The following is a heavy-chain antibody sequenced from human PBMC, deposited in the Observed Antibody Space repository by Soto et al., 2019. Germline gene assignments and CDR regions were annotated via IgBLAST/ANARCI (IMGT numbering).Heavy chain of an antibody. CDR3: ARDQIGGATSFDY. D-gene: IGHD1-26*01. CDR1: GFPFADYG. Sequence: EVQLVESGGGVVRPGGSLRLSCAASGFPFADYGMSWVRQAQGTGLEWVSGSNWNGGRTGYADSVKGRFTISRDHAKNSLYLQMNRLRAEDTALYYWARDQIGGATSFDYLGQGTLVTVSS. J-gene: IGHJ4*02. V-gene: IGHV3-20*04. CDR2: SNWNGGRT.